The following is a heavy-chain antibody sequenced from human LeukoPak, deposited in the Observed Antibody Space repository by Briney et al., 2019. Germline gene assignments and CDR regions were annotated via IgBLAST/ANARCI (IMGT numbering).Heavy chain of an antibody. D-gene: IGHD6-13*01. J-gene: IGHJ4*02. CDR3: ARVVGEAGHFDY. V-gene: IGHV3-53*01. CDR1: GFTVSSNY. Sequence: AGGSLRLSCAASGFTVSSNYMSWVRHAPGKGLEWVSVIYSGGSTYYADSVEGRFTISRDNSKNTLYLQMNSLRAEDTAVYYCARVVGEAGHFDYWGQGTLVTVSS. CDR2: IYSGGST.